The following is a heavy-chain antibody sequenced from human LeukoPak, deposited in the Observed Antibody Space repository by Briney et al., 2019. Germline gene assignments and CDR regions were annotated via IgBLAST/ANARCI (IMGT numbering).Heavy chain of an antibody. CDR2: INPSGGST. CDR1: GYTFTSYY. J-gene: IGHJ5*02. Sequence: ASVKVSCKASGYTFTSYYMHWVRQAPGQGLEWMGIINPSGGSTSYAQKFQGRVTMTRDTSTSTVYMELSSLRSEDTTVYYCARDWGYSSSWYRGLFWFDPWGQGTLVTVSS. D-gene: IGHD6-13*01. CDR3: ARDWGYSSSWYRGLFWFDP. V-gene: IGHV1-46*03.